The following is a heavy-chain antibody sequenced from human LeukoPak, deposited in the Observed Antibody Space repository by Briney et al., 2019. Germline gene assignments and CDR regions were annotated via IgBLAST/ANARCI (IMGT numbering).Heavy chain of an antibody. J-gene: IGHJ5*02. D-gene: IGHD4-17*01. V-gene: IGHV7-4-1*02. Sequence: ASVKVSCKASGYTFTTYGMNWVRQAPGQGLEWMGWINTNTGNPTYAQGFTGRFVFSLDTSVSTAYLQISSLKAEDTAVYYYARVSRDYGFNWFDPWGQGTLVTVSS. CDR2: INTNTGNP. CDR3: ARVSRDYGFNWFDP. CDR1: GYTFTTYG.